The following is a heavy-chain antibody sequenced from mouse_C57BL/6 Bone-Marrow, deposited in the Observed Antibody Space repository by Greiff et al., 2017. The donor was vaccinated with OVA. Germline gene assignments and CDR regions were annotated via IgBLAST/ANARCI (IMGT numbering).Heavy chain of an antibody. CDR3: ARVPDGYDLYWYFDV. J-gene: IGHJ1*03. D-gene: IGHD2-2*01. CDR2: INSDGSST. V-gene: IGHV5-16*01. Sequence: EVHLVESEGGLVQPGSSMKLSCTASGFTFSDYYMAWVRQVPEKGLEWVANINSDGSSTYYLDSLKSRFIISRDNAKNILYLQMSSLKSEDTATYYGARVPDGYDLYWYFDVWGTGTTVTVSS. CDR1: GFTFSDYY.